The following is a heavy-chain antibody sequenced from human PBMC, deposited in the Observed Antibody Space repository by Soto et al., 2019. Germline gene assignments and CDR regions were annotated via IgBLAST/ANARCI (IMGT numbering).Heavy chain of an antibody. J-gene: IGHJ4*02. CDR3: AIEQRGGAF. D-gene: IGHD3-16*01. Sequence: QVQLVESGGGVVQPGRSLRLSCAASGFTFSSYGMHWVRQAPGKGLEWVAVISYDGSNKYYADSVKGRFTNSRDNSKNTLDLQMNGLSAEDTAGYYCAIEQRGGAFWGQGTLVTVSS. CDR1: GFTFSSYG. CDR2: ISYDGSNK. V-gene: IGHV3-30*03.